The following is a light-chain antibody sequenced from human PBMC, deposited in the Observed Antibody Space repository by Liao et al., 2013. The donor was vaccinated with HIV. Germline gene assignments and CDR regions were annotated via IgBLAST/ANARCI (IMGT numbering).Light chain of an antibody. V-gene: IGLV3-25*03. Sequence: SYELTQPPSVSVSPGQTARITCSGDALTSQYVFWYQQKPGQAPILVMYKDSERPSGIPERFSGSSSGTTVTLTISGVQAEDEADYYCQSVRTGSGTYVVFGEGQADR. J-gene: IGLJ2*01. CDR3: QSVRTGSGTYVV. CDR1: ALTSQY. CDR2: KDS.